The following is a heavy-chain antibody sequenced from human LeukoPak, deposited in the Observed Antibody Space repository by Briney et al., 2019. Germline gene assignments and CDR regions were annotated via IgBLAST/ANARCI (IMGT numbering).Heavy chain of an antibody. CDR3: ARLQPPSVAPGFDY. V-gene: IGHV1-18*01. J-gene: IGHJ4*02. D-gene: IGHD4-23*01. CDR1: GYTFTSYG. CDR2: ISAYNGNT. Sequence: ASVKVSCKASGYTFTSYGISWVRQAPGQGLEWMGWISAYNGNTNYAQKLQGRVTMTTDTSTSTAYMELRSLRSDDTAVYYCARLQPPSVAPGFDYWGQGTLVTVSS.